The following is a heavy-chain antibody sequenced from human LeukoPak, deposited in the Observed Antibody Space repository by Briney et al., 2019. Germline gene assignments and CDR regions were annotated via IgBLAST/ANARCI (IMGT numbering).Heavy chain of an antibody. D-gene: IGHD5-18*01. CDR2: ISSSSSYI. J-gene: IGHJ5*02. V-gene: IGHV3-21*01. CDR3: ARDNLDTAMVGGDWFDP. Sequence: GGSLRLSCAASGFTFSSYSMNWVRQAPGKGLEWVPSISSSSSYIYYADSVKGRFTISRDNAKNSLYLQMNSLRAEDTAVYYCARDNLDTAMVGGDWFDPWGQGTLVTVSS. CDR1: GFTFSSYS.